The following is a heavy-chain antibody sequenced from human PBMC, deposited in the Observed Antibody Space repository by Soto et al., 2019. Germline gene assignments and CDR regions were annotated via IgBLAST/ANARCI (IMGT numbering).Heavy chain of an antibody. CDR2: IYLSGTT. Sequence: SETLSLTCAVSSYSISSGYYWGWIRQPPGKGLVWIGTIYLSGTTYYNPSLKSRVTISVDTSRNQFSLKLSSVTAADTAVYYCAREGDDVLRFLEWLSDGGRYFDYWGQGTLVTVSS. CDR3: AREGDDVLRFLEWLSDGGRYFDY. D-gene: IGHD3-3*01. J-gene: IGHJ4*02. CDR1: SYSISSGYY. V-gene: IGHV4-38-2*02.